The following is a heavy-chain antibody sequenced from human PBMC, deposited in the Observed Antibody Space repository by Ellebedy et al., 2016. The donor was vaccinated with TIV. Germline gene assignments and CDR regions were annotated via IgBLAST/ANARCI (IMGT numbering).Heavy chain of an antibody. V-gene: IGHV5-51*01. CDR3: ARRCGDHGGWAFDL. D-gene: IGHD3-16*01. CDR2: IYPADSDT. J-gene: IGHJ3*01. CDR1: GYRFSSYW. Sequence: GESLKISXKGSGYRFSSYWIGWVRQMSGKGLEWMGTIYPADSDTRYSPSFQGQVTISADKSLTTAYLHWSSLKASDSAMYYCARRCGDHGGWAFDLWGQGTRVTVSS.